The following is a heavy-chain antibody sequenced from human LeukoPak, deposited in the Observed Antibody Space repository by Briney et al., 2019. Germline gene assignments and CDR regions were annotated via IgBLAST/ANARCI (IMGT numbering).Heavy chain of an antibody. CDR1: GGSISSGDYY. CDR2: IYYSGST. J-gene: IGHJ4*02. D-gene: IGHD3-16*01. V-gene: IGHV4-39*07. Sequence: PSETLSLTCTVSGGSISSGDYYWSWIRQPPGKGLEWIGSIYYSGSTYYNPSLKSRVTVSVDTSKNQFFLKLTSVTAADTAVYYCATTGGITLFDYWGQGTLVTVSS. CDR3: ATTGGITLFDY.